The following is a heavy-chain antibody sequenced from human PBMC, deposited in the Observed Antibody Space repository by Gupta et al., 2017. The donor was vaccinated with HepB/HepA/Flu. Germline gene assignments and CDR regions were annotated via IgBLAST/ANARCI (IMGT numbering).Heavy chain of an antibody. V-gene: IGHV4-59*08. CDR1: GGSINGYY. CDR3: ARHSDPGRGYFQR. CDR2: IHYRGST. Sequence: QVQLQESGPGLVKPSETLSLTCTVSGGSINGYYWSWIRQPPGKGPEWIGHIHYRGSTNYNPSLKSRLTISVDTSKKQFSLQLTSVTAADTAVYFCARHSDPGRGYFQRWGQGTLVTVSS. J-gene: IGHJ1*01. D-gene: IGHD1-26*01.